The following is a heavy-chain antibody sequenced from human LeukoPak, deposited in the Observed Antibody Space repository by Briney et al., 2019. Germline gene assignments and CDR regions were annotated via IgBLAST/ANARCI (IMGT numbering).Heavy chain of an antibody. V-gene: IGHV1-69*05. J-gene: IGHJ4*02. D-gene: IGHD1-26*01. Sequence: ASVKVSCKASGGTFSSYAISWVRQAPGQGLEWMGGIIPIFGTANYAQKFQGRVTITTDESTSTAYMELSSLRSEDTAVYYCASKSMVGATEPFDYWGQGTLVTVSS. CDR2: IIPIFGTA. CDR1: GGTFSSYA. CDR3: ASKSMVGATEPFDY.